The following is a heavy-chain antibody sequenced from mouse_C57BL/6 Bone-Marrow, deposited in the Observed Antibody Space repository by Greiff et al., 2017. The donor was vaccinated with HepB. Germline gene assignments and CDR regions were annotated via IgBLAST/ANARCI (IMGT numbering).Heavy chain of an antibody. V-gene: IGHV1-85*01. D-gene: IGHD1-1*01. Sequence: LVESGPELVKPGASVKLSCKASGYTFTSYDINWVKQRPGQGLEWIGWIYPRDGSTKYNEKFKGKATLTVDTSSSTAYMELHSLTSEDSAVYFCARWNYGSSYVGYYFDYWGQGTTLTVSS. J-gene: IGHJ2*01. CDR3: ARWNYGSSYVGYYFDY. CDR2: IYPRDGST. CDR1: GYTFTSYD.